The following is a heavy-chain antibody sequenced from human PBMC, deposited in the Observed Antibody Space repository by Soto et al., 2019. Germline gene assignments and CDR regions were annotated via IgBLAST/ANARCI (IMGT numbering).Heavy chain of an antibody. CDR3: AKGSDRGIAAAGGFAH. D-gene: IGHD6-25*01. J-gene: IGHJ4*02. V-gene: IGHV3-23*01. Sequence: EVQLLESGGGLVQPGGSLRLSCAASGFTFSTYAMSWVRQAPGKGLEWVSTISSSGGRKYYADSVKGRFTISRDNSKNTLDLQMNSLRAEDRAVYNWAKGSDRGIAAAGGFAHWGQGTLVNVSS. CDR2: ISSSGGRK. CDR1: GFTFSTYA.